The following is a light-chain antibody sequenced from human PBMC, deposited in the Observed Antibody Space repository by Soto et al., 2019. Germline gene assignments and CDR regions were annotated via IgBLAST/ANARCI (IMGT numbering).Light chain of an antibody. V-gene: IGKV1-33*01. CDR3: LQYDNLPPLT. Sequence: DIQMTQSPSSLSASVGDRITITCQASQDISNFLNWYQHKPGKAPKLLIYDASNLQTGVPSRFSGSGSGTDFTFTISSLQPEDIATYYCLQYDNLPPLTFGQGTRLDIK. J-gene: IGKJ5*01. CDR1: QDISNF. CDR2: DAS.